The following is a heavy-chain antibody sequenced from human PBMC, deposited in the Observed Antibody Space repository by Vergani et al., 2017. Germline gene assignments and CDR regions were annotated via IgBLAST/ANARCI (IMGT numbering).Heavy chain of an antibody. CDR2: IRSKNDGGTA. CDR3: YTDSHDY. V-gene: IGHV3-15*01. J-gene: IGHJ4*02. Sequence: EVQVVESGGGLIKPGGSLRLSCVASGITFKNAWINWVRQAPGKGLEWIGRIRSKNDGGTAEYAAPLKGRFTISRDDSKDSAFLLVNNLKTEDTAVYFFYTDSHDYWAQRTLVTVSS. D-gene: IGHD3-16*01. CDR1: GITFKNAW.